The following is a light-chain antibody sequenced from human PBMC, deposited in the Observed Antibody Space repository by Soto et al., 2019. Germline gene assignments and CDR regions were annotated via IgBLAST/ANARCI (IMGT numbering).Light chain of an antibody. CDR3: LLYYGGPVV. CDR2: STM. Sequence: QAVVTQETSLTVSPGGTVTLTCASSTGAVTSDSYPSWFQQKPGQAPRALIYSTMDKHSWTPARFSGSLLGDKAALTLSGVQPEDEAEYYCLLYYGGPVVFGGGTKLTVL. V-gene: IGLV7-43*01. CDR1: TGAVTSDSY. J-gene: IGLJ2*01.